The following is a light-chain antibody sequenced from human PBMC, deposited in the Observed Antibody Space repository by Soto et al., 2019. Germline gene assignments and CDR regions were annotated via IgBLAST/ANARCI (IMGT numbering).Light chain of an antibody. CDR3: CSSAGRYTYV. J-gene: IGLJ1*01. V-gene: IGLV2-11*01. CDR2: DVS. Sequence: QSALTQPRSVSGSPGQSVTISCTGASSDVGGYNYVSWYQQHPGKAPKLMSYDVSKRPSGVPDRFSGSKSGNTASLTISGLQTEDEADYYFCSSAGRYTYVFGTGTKLTVL. CDR1: SSDVGGYNY.